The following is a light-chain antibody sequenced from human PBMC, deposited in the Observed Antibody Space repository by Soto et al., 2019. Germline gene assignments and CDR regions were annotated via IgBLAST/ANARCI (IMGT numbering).Light chain of an antibody. CDR1: QSVSSSY. J-gene: IGKJ4*01. Sequence: IVLTQSPGTLSLSPGERATLSCRASQSVSSSYLAWYQQKPGQAPRLLLYGASSRATGIPDRFSGSGSGTDFTLTISRLEPEDFAVYYCQQYGSSRLTFVGGTKVDIK. V-gene: IGKV3-20*01. CDR3: QQYGSSRLT. CDR2: GAS.